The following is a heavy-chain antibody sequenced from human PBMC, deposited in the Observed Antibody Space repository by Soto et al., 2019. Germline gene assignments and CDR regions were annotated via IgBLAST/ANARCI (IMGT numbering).Heavy chain of an antibody. J-gene: IGHJ6*02. Sequence: GGSLRLSCAASGFNFSSYAMSWVRQAPGKGLEWVSATSGSGGSTYYADSVKGRFTISRDNSKNTLYLQMNSLRAEDTAVYYCAKALDYIEYSSSYVWGQGTTVTVSS. CDR1: GFNFSSYA. D-gene: IGHD6-6*01. V-gene: IGHV3-23*01. CDR3: AKALDYIEYSSSYV. CDR2: TSGSGGST.